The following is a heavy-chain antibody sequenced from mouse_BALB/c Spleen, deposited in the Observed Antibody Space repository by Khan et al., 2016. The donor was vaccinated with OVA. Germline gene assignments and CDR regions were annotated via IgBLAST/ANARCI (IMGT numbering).Heavy chain of an antibody. Sequence: VQLQESGPELVKPGASVQMSCKASGYTFSDYVMSWVKLRAGQGLEWIGEIYPGSGSAYYNEKFKGKATLTADKSSNTAYMQLSSLTSEDSAVYFCARSYDGAWFAYWGQGTLVTVS. CDR1: GYTFSDYV. CDR3: ARSYDGAWFAY. D-gene: IGHD1-1*01. V-gene: IGHV1-77*01. J-gene: IGHJ3*01. CDR2: IYPGSGSA.